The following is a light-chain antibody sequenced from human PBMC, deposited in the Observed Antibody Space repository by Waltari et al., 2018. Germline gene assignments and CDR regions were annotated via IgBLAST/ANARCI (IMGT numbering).Light chain of an antibody. J-gene: IGLJ1*01. Sequence: QSVLTQPPSASGTPGQRVTISCSGSSSNIGNDFVYWYQQFPGTAPKLLIYQDNPRPAGVPDRFSGSKSGTSASLAISGLRSEDEAVYDCVGWDHRVSGYVFGAGTTVTVL. CDR1: SSNIGNDF. CDR3: VGWDHRVSGYV. V-gene: IGLV1-47*01. CDR2: QDN.